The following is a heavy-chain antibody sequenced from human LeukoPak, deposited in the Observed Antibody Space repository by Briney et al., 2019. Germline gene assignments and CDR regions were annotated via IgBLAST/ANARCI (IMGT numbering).Heavy chain of an antibody. J-gene: IGHJ5*02. Sequence: SETLSLTCAVSGGSISSSNWWSWVRQPPGKGLEWIGEIYHSGSTNYNPSLKSRVTISVDTSKNQFSLKLSSVTAADTAVYYCARGGIAARPLYNWFDPWGQGTLVTVSS. D-gene: IGHD6-6*01. V-gene: IGHV4-4*02. CDR2: IYHSGST. CDR1: GGSISSSNW. CDR3: ARGGIAARPLYNWFDP.